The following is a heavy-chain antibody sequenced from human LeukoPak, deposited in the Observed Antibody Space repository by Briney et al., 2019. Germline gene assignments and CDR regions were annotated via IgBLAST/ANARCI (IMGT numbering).Heavy chain of an antibody. CDR2: INNSSNTI. CDR1: GFTFSTYS. D-gene: IGHD3-10*01. J-gene: IGHJ4*02. V-gene: IGHV3-48*01. Sequence: GGSLRLSCATSGFTFSTYSMNWVRQAPGKGLEWISYINNSSNTIYYADSVKGRFTISRDNAKNSLFLQMNSLRVEDTAVYYCASTEFLDHWGQGTLVTVSS. CDR3: ASTEFLDH.